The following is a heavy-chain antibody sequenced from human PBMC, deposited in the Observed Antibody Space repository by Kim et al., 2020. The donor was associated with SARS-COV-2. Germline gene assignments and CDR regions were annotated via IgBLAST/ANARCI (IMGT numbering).Heavy chain of an antibody. D-gene: IGHD2-15*01. Sequence: GGSLRLSCEASFFTFSDYTLNWVRQAPGKGLEWVSSISSSLTYKYYADSVKGRFTISRDNAQKSLYLQMDSLRAEDTAVYYCARDGGYCSGGTCAYYYS. V-gene: IGHV3-21*01. J-gene: IGHJ6*03. CDR2: ISSSLTYK. CDR1: FFTFSDYT. CDR3: ARDGGYCSGGTCAYYYS.